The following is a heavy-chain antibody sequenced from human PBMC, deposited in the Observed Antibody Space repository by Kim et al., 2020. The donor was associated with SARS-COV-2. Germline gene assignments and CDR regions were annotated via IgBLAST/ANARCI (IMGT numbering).Heavy chain of an antibody. J-gene: IGHJ6*02. Sequence: ASVKVSCKASGYTFTGYYMHWVRQAPGQGLEWMGWINPNSGGTNYAQKFQGWVTMTRDTSISTAYMELSRLRSDDTAVYYCARDLKAAAAGNDYYYGMDVWGQRTTVTVSS. CDR2: INPNSGGT. V-gene: IGHV1-2*04. CDR1: GYTFTGYY. CDR3: ARDLKAAAAGNDYYYGMDV. D-gene: IGHD6-13*01.